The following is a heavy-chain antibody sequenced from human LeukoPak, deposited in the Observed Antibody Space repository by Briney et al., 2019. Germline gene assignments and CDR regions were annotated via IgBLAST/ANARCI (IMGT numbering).Heavy chain of an antibody. CDR3: ATPSGGYYDSSGYL. J-gene: IGHJ5*02. CDR1: GGSISSYF. V-gene: IGHV3-23*01. Sequence: ETLSLTCTVSGGSISSYFWSWVRQAPGKGLEWVSAISGSGGSTYYADSVKGRFTISRDNSKNTLYLQMNSLRAEDTAVYYCATPSGGYYDSSGYLWGQGTLVTVSS. CDR2: ISGSGGST. D-gene: IGHD3-22*01.